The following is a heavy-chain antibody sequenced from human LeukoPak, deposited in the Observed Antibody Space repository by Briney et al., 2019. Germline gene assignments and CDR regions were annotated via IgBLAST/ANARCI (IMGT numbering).Heavy chain of an antibody. V-gene: IGHV4-38-2*02. D-gene: IGHD6-19*01. CDR1: GYSISSGYY. CDR3: ARDASSGWYVFDY. J-gene: IGHJ4*02. CDR2: IYLSGST. Sequence: SETLSLTCTVSGYSISSGYYWGWIRQPPGKGLEWIGSIYLSGSTYYNPSLKSRVTISVDTSKNQFSLKLSSVTAADTAVYYCARDASSGWYVFDYWGQGTLVTVSS.